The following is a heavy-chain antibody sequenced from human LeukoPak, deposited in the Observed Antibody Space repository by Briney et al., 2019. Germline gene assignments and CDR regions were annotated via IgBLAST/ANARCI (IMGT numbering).Heavy chain of an antibody. Sequence: PGGSLRLSCAASVFTDSSNYRSWLRQAPGKGLEWVSVIYSGSSTYYAESVKGRFTISRDNSKNTLYLQINSLRAEDTAVYYCAKVPPDHYGDYVNEVNAFDIWGQGTMVTVSS. D-gene: IGHD4-17*01. CDR3: AKVPPDHYGDYVNEVNAFDI. CDR1: VFTDSSNY. V-gene: IGHV3-53*05. J-gene: IGHJ3*02. CDR2: IYSGSST.